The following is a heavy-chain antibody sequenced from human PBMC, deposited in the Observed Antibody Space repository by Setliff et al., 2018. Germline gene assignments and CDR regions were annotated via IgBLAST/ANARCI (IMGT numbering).Heavy chain of an antibody. V-gene: IGHV4-59*05. J-gene: IGHJ6*03. CDR3: ARMTGFQYIDV. D-gene: IGHD3-3*01. Sequence: SETLSLTCTVSGGSFTPYYWSWIRQPPGKGLEWIASIYYSGSTYYNPSLKSRVTISVDTSKNQFSLKLTSVTAADTAVYYCARMTGFQYIDVWGKGTTVTVSS. CDR2: IYYSGST. CDR1: GGSFTPYY.